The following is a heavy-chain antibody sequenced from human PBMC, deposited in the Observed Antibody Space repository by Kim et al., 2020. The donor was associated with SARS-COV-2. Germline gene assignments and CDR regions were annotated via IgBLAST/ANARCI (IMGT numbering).Heavy chain of an antibody. D-gene: IGHD2-2*01. J-gene: IGHJ4*02. CDR3: ARDIVVVPAAPSGIDY. V-gene: IGHV1-3*01. Sequence: KFQGRVTITRDTSASTAYMELSSLRSEDTAVYYCARDIVVVPAAPSGIDYWGQGTLVTVSS.